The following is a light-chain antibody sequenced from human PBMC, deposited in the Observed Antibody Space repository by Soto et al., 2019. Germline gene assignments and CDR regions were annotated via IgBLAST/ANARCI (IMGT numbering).Light chain of an antibody. CDR3: QQADTFPIT. J-gene: IGKJ5*01. CDR1: QGISRS. V-gene: IGKV1-12*01. CDR2: SAS. Sequence: DTQMTQSPSSLSASVGDRFTITCQASQGISRSLAWYQQKQGKAPKXXIYSASSLQSGVPSRFSGSVFGTDGTITISSLQPEDGATYYCQQADTFPITFGQGTRLEIK.